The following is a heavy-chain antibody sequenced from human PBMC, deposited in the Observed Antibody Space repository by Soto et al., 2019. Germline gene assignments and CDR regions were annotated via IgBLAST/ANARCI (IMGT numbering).Heavy chain of an antibody. Sequence: GGSLRLSCAASGFTFSTYAMSWVRQSPGKGLEWVSAMSGSGATTHHADSVKGRFTISRDNSKNTLYLQMNSLRAEDTAVYYCARLEVAAKRGDYYYYMDVWGKGTTVTVSS. CDR1: GFTFSTYA. CDR2: MSGSGATT. V-gene: IGHV3-23*01. D-gene: IGHD2-15*01. CDR3: ARLEVAAKRGDYYYYMDV. J-gene: IGHJ6*03.